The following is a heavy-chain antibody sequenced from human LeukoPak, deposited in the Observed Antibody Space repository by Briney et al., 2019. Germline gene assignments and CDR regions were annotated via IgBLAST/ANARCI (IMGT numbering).Heavy chain of an antibody. CDR2: ISGSGGST. CDR1: GFTFCSYS. Sequence: TGGFLRLSCAASGFTFCSYSMNWVRQAPGKGLEWVSAISGSGGSTYYADSVKGRFTISRDNSKNTLYLQMNSLRAEDTAVYYCAKCGSGSAIEYYFDYWGQGTLVTVSS. CDR3: AKCGSGSAIEYYFDY. J-gene: IGHJ4*02. D-gene: IGHD3-10*01. V-gene: IGHV3-23*01.